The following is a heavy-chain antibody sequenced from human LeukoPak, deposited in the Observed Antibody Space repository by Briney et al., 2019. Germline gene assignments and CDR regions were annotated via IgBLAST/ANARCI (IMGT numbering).Heavy chain of an antibody. Sequence: SETLSLTCNVSGYSISNGYYWGWIRQPPGKGLEWIGNIYHSGYTYHNPSLKSRVTISVDTSKNQFSLKVTSVTAADTAVYFCARQLYVSGSYYAPMDVWGKGTTVTISS. CDR2: IYHSGYT. CDR3: ARQLYVSGSYYAPMDV. J-gene: IGHJ6*03. V-gene: IGHV4-38-2*02. D-gene: IGHD3-10*01. CDR1: GYSISNGYY.